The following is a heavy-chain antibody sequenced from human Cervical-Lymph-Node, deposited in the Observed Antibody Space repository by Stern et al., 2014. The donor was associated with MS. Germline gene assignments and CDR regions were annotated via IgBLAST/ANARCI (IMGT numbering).Heavy chain of an antibody. CDR2: IIPILGIA. D-gene: IGHD6-19*01. CDR3: ARVRSGSGWIFDY. CDR1: GGTFSSYT. Sequence: QMQLVQSGAEVKKPGSSVKVSCKASGGTFSSYTISWVRQAPGQGLEWMGRIIPILGIANYAQKFQGRVTITADKSTSTAYMELSSLRSEDTAVYYCARVRSGSGWIFDYWGQGTLVTVSS. J-gene: IGHJ4*02. V-gene: IGHV1-69*09.